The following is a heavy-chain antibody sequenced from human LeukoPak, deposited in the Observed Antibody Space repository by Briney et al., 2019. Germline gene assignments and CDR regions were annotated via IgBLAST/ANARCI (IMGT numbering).Heavy chain of an antibody. D-gene: IGHD3-22*01. CDR3: ATGDRITMIVVVPFQH. J-gene: IGHJ1*01. V-gene: IGHV1-69-2*01. Sequence: ASVKVSCKVSGYTFTDYYMHWVQQAPGKGLEWMGLVDPEDGETIYAEKFQGRVTITADTSTDTAYMELSSLRSEDTAVYYCATGDRITMIVVVPFQHWGQGTLATVSS. CDR1: GYTFTDYY. CDR2: VDPEDGET.